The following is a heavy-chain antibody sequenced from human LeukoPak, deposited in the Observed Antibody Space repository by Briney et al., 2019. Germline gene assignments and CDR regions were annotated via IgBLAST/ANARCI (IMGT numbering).Heavy chain of an antibody. CDR1: GYTLTELS. CDR2: FDPEDGET. J-gene: IGHJ4*02. V-gene: IGHV1-24*01. Sequence: ASVKVSCKVSGYTLTELSMHWVRQAPGKGLEWMGGFDPEDGETIYAQKFQGRVTMTEDTSTDTAYMELSSLRSEDTAVYYCAAVVIVGVTSDYWGQGTLVSVSS. CDR3: AAVVIVGVTSDY. D-gene: IGHD2-21*01.